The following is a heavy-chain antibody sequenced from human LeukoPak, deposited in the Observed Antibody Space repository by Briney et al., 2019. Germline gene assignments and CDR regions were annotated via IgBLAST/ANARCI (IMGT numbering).Heavy chain of an antibody. V-gene: IGHV3-30*04. Sequence: GGSLRLSRAASGFTFSSYAMHWVRQAPGKGLEWVAVISYDGSNKYYADSVKGRFTISRDNSKNTLYLQMNSLRAEDAAVYYCARDMSENPNYYYYGMDVWGKGTTVTVSS. D-gene: IGHD3-16*01. CDR3: ARDMSENPNYYYYGMDV. CDR2: ISYDGSNK. CDR1: GFTFSSYA. J-gene: IGHJ6*04.